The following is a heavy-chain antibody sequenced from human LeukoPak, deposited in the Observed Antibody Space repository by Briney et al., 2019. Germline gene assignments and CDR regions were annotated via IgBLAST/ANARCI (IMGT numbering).Heavy chain of an antibody. Sequence: ASVKVSCKASGYTFSTHWMHWVRQAPGQGLEWMGIINPSGDSRNYAQKFQGRVTVTRDMSTRTVYMELSDLEAEDTAVYYCARDYSGEWEQLTGWWFDRWGQGTLVIVS. CDR1: GYTFSTHW. CDR3: ARDYSGEWEQLTGWWFDR. CDR2: INPSGDSR. D-gene: IGHD1-26*01. V-gene: IGHV1-46*01. J-gene: IGHJ5*02.